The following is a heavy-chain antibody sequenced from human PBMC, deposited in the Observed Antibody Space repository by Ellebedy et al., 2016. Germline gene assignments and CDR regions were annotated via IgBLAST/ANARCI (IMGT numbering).Heavy chain of an antibody. CDR2: IYYSGST. D-gene: IGHD3-22*01. V-gene: IGHV4-39*02. CDR1: GGSISSSSYY. Sequence: SETLSLTCTVSGGSISSSSYYWGWIRQPPGKGLEWIGSIYYSGSTYYNPSLKSRVTISVDTSKNQFSLKLSSVIAADTAVYYCARDFQDYYDSSGYHSDAFDIWGQGTMVTVSS. J-gene: IGHJ3*02. CDR3: ARDFQDYYDSSGYHSDAFDI.